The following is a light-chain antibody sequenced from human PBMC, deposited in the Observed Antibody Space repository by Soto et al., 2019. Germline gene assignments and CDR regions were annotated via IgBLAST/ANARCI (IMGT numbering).Light chain of an antibody. Sequence: SYELTQPSSVSVSPGQTARITCSGDVLAKKYARWFQQKPGQAPVLVIYKDSERPSGIPERFSGSSSGTTVTLTISGAQVEDEADYYCSSAADNNVVFGGGTKVTVL. J-gene: IGLJ2*01. CDR3: SSAADNNVV. CDR1: VLAKKY. CDR2: KDS. V-gene: IGLV3-27*01.